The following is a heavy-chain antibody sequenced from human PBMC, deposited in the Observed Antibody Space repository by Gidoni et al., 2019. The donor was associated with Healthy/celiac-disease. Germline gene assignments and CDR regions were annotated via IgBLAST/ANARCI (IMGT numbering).Heavy chain of an antibody. CDR1: GFTFSSYA. J-gene: IGHJ5*02. V-gene: IGHV3-23*01. CDR2: ISGSGGST. CDR3: AKDLEGVPGVDYYDSSA. Sequence: EVQLLESGGGLVQPGGSLMLSCSASGFTFSSYAMRWVRQAPGKGLWWVSAISGSGGSTYYADSVKGRFTISRDNSKNALYRQMNSLRAEDTAVYYCAKDLEGVPGVDYYDSSAWGQGTLFTVSS. D-gene: IGHD3-22*01.